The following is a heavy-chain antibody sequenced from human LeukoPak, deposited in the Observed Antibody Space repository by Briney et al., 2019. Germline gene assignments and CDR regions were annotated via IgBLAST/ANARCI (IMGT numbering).Heavy chain of an antibody. CDR3: ARRGRGYCSGGSCLYWFDP. J-gene: IGHJ5*02. Sequence: SETLSLTCTVSGGSISSSTYYWGWIRQPPGKGLEWIGSIYYSGSTYYNPSLKSRVTISVDTSKNQFSLKLSSVTAADTAVYYCARRGRGYCSGGSCLYWFDPWGQGTLVTVSS. CDR1: GGSISSSTYY. V-gene: IGHV4-39*01. D-gene: IGHD2-15*01. CDR2: IYYSGST.